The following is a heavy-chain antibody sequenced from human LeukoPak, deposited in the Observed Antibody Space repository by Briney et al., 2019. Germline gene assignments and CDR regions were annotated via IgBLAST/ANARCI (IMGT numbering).Heavy chain of an antibody. J-gene: IGHJ4*02. Sequence: PGGSLRLSCAASGFTSGIYAMSWVRQAPGKGLEWVSAFSGGGDSFYADSVKGRFTISRDNSKSTLYLQMNSLRAEDTAVYYCAKDISRINVIVVAPGRGIDYWGQGTLVTVSS. CDR3: AKDISRINVIVVAPGRGIDY. CDR1: GFTSGIYA. V-gene: IGHV3-23*01. CDR2: FSGGGDS. D-gene: IGHD3-22*01.